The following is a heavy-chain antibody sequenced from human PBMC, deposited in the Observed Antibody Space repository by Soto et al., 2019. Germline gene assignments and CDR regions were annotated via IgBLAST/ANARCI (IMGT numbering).Heavy chain of an antibody. CDR3: ARAAYTSGYYYFDH. V-gene: IGHV3-33*01. CDR2: IWFDGSNK. D-gene: IGHD6-19*01. CDR1: GFTFSSHA. J-gene: IGHJ4*02. Sequence: GGSMRLSCASSGFTFSSHAMHWVRQAPGKGLEWVANIWFDGSNKNYADSVKGRFTISRDNSKNTLFLQVNSLRAEDTAIYYCARAAYTSGYYYFDHWGQGTPVTVSS.